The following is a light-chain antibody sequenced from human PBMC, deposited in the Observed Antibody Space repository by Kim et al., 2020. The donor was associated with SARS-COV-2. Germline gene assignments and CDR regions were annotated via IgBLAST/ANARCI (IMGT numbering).Light chain of an antibody. CDR3: QLYDNWPCA. CDR1: HRISSS. CDR2: DAF. V-gene: IGKV3-15*01. J-gene: IGKJ1*01. Sequence: VSPGERVSRSCRASHRISSSLACYQHNPGQPPRLLIFDAFNRATGVPARFSVSGSGTEFTLTISVLQSVDFAVYYCQLYDNWPCAFGQGTKVDIK.